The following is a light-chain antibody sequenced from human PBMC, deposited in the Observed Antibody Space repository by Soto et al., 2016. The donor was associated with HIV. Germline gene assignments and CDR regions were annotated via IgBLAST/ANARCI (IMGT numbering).Light chain of an antibody. CDR2: DNA. V-gene: IGLV3-21*03. CDR3: QVWDSSSNHWV. CDR1: NIGSQS. J-gene: IGLJ3*02. Sequence: ELTQPPSVSVALGKTATITCGGDNIGSQSVHWYQQKPGQAPVLVVYDNADRPSGIPERFSGSNSGNTATLTISRVEAGDEADYYCQVWDSSSNHWVFGGGTKLTVL.